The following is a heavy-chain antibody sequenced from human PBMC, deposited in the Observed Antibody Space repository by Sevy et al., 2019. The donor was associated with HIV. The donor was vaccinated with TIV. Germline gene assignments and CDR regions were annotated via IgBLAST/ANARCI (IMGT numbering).Heavy chain of an antibody. V-gene: IGHV4-30-4*01. CDR2: IYYSGST. Sequence: SETLSLTCTVSGGSISSGDNYWSWIRQPPGKGLEWIGYIYYSGSTYYNPSLKSRVTISVDTSKNQFSLKLSSVTAADTAVYYCARGLSGYDGTHYFDYWGQGTLVTVSS. CDR1: GGSISSGDNY. J-gene: IGHJ4*02. CDR3: ARGLSGYDGTHYFDY. D-gene: IGHD5-12*01.